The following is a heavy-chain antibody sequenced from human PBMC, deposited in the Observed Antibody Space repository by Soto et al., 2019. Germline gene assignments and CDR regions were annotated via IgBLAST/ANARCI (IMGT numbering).Heavy chain of an antibody. Sequence: GASVKVSCKASGGTFSSYTISWVRQAPGQGLEWMGRIIPILGIANYAQKFQGRVTITADKSTSTAYMELSSLRSEDTAVYYWARVIFGGQIDAFDIWGQGTMVTVS. CDR1: GGTFSSYT. V-gene: IGHV1-69*02. D-gene: IGHD3-10*02. CDR2: IIPILGIA. CDR3: ARVIFGGQIDAFDI. J-gene: IGHJ3*02.